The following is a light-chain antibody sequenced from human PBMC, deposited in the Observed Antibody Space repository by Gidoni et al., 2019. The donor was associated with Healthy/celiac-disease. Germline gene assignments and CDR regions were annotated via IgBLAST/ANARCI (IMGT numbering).Light chain of an antibody. V-gene: IGKV3-15*01. Sequence: EIVMTQSPATLSVSPGERATLSCRASQSVSSNLAWYQQKPGQAPRLLIYGASTRATGSPARFSGSGSGTEFTLTISSLQSEDFAVYYCQQYNNCPPITFGQGTRLEIK. CDR1: QSVSSN. CDR3: QQYNNCPPIT. J-gene: IGKJ5*01. CDR2: GAS.